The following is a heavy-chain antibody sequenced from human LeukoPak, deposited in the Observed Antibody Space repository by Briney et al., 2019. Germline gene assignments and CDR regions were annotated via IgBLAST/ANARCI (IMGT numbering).Heavy chain of an antibody. CDR2: FNSDGSTT. D-gene: IGHD6-19*01. CDR3: ARDQMYSSGWSRAYYYYGMDV. J-gene: IGHJ6*02. Sequence: GGSLRLSCAASGFTFSGYWWHWAPQAPGKGLVWVPLFNSDGSTTSYADSVKGRFTISRDNAKNTLYLQMNSLRAEDTAVYYCARDQMYSSGWSRAYYYYGMDVWGQGTTVTVSS. V-gene: IGHV3-74*01. CDR1: GFTFSGYW.